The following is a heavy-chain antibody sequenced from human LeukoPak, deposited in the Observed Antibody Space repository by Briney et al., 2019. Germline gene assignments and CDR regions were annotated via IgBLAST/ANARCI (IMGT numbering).Heavy chain of an antibody. D-gene: IGHD1-26*01. CDR1: GGTFSSYA. J-gene: IGHJ3*02. CDR2: IIPIFGTA. CDR3: EGQQVGDTYDAFVI. V-gene: IGHV1-69*05. Sequence: SVKVSCKASGGTFSSYAISWVRQAPGQGLEWMGRIIPIFGTANYAQKFQGRVTITTDESTSTAYMELSSLRSEDTAAYYCEGQQVGDTYDAFVIWGKGAMVTVSS.